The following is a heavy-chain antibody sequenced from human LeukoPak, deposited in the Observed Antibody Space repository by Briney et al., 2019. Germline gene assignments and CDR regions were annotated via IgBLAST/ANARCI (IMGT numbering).Heavy chain of an antibody. CDR2: IKRDGSEK. Sequence: EGSLRLSCAASGFTLSSYWMSWVRQAPGKGLEWVANIKRDGSEKYYVDSVKGRFSISRDNAKNSLYLQMNSLRVEDTAVYYCVRDDGATKPCWGQGTLVTVSS. V-gene: IGHV3-7*01. CDR1: GFTLSSYW. D-gene: IGHD1-26*01. CDR3: VRDDGATKPC. J-gene: IGHJ4*02.